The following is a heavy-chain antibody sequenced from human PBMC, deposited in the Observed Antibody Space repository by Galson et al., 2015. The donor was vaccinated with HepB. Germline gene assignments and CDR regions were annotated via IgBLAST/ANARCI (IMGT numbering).Heavy chain of an antibody. V-gene: IGHV3-23*01. D-gene: IGHD2-15*01. CDR2: ISGSGGST. J-gene: IGHJ3*02. CDR3: AKEVAYGLLASAFDI. CDR1: GFTFSSYA. Sequence: SLRLSCADPGFTFSSYAMSWVRQAPGKGLEWVSGISGSGGSTYYADSVKGRFTISRDNSKNTLYLELNSLRAEDTAVYYCAKEVAYGLLASAFDIWGQGTMFTVSS.